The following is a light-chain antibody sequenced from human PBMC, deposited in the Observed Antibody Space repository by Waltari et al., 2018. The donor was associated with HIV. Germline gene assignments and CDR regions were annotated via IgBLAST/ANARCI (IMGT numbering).Light chain of an antibody. V-gene: IGKV3-20*01. CDR2: AAS. CDR3: QKYGSSPQT. CDR1: QSVNSNS. J-gene: IGKJ2*01. Sequence: EVVLTQSPDTLSLSPGEGAVLPCRASQSVNSNSLACYQQTPGQAPRLLIFAASSSATGISDRFSGSWSGTDFTLAISGLKPEDFATYYCQKYGSSPQTFGQGTKLEIK.